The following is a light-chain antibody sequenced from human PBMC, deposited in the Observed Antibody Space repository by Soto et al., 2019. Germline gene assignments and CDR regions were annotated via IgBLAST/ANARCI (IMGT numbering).Light chain of an antibody. CDR1: QTVSGSY. V-gene: IGKV3-20*01. CDR2: AAS. Sequence: EIVLTQSPGTLSLSPGERATLSCRASQTVSGSYLAWFQQKPGQAPRLLIYAASTRAAGVPDRFSGSGSGTDFSLTSNRVDAEVFALYYCQHYGSSPWTFGQGTKVEIK. CDR3: QHYGSSPWT. J-gene: IGKJ1*01.